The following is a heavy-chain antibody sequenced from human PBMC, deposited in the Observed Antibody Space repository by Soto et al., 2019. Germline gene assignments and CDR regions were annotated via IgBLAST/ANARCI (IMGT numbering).Heavy chain of an antibody. Sequence: SETLSLTCAVSGGSISGSHWWSWVRQPPAKGLEWIGEIYHSGSINYNPSLKSRVTISVDKSNNQFSLKLSSVTAADTAVYYCVRVDCRSSSCYGGSGVFDIWGQGTMVTVSS. J-gene: IGHJ3*02. CDR3: VRVDCRSSSCYGGSGVFDI. CDR2: IYHSGSI. D-gene: IGHD2-2*01. CDR1: GGSISGSHW. V-gene: IGHV4-4*02.